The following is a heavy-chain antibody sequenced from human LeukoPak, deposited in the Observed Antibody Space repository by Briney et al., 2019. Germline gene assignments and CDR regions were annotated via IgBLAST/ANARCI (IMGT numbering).Heavy chain of an antibody. CDR3: GIRYQGRYYFDF. J-gene: IGHJ4*02. Sequence: KTSETLSLTCTVSGGSIHSGDYYWTWLRQPPGKGLAWIGYIYYSGNCYYNAALKSRAIISIDTPKNQFSLKLSSVTAAVLFLAEDGIRYQGRYYFDFWGQGTLVTVSS. CDR2: IYYSGNC. V-gene: IGHV4-30-4*01. D-gene: IGHD3-9*01. CDR1: GGSIHSGDYY.